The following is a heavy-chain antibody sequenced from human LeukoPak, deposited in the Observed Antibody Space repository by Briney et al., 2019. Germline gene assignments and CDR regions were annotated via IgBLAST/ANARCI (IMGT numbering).Heavy chain of an antibody. J-gene: IGHJ4*02. CDR1: GYTFTSYD. V-gene: IGHV1-8*01. D-gene: IGHD3-3*01. CDR2: MNPNSGNT. Sequence: ASVKVSCKASGYTFTSYDINWVRQATGQGLEWMGWMNPNSGNTGYAQKFQGRVTMTRNTSISTAYMELSSLRSEDTAVYYCARGLDYYDFWSGYYTGDYRGQGTLVTVSS. CDR3: ARGLDYYDFWSGYYTGDY.